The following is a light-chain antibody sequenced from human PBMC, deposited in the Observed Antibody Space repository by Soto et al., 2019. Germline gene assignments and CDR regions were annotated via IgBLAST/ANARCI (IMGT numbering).Light chain of an antibody. CDR1: QSVRNN. Sequence: EVVMTQSPATLSVSPGERATLSCKASQSVRNNLVWYLQKPGQAPRPIIYDATTMATGIPVRFSGSGSGTEFTLTISSLQSEDVGVYYCQQYDNWPPKTCGGGTKVEVK. CDR3: QQYDNWPPKT. J-gene: IGKJ4*01. CDR2: DAT. V-gene: IGKV3-15*01.